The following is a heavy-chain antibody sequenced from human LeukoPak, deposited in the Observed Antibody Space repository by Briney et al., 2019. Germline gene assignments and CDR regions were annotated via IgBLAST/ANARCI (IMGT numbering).Heavy chain of an antibody. Sequence: GGSLRLSCATSGFTFTTHAMQWVRQAPGKGLEWVAVISSDGNKKNYADSVKGRLTISKDSSKNTLYLQMNTLRAEDTALYYCARDVGRDTITTEIEYWGQGTLVTVSS. V-gene: IGHV3-30-3*01. D-gene: IGHD4-11*01. CDR2: ISSDGNKK. J-gene: IGHJ4*02. CDR1: GFTFTTHA. CDR3: ARDVGRDTITTEIEY.